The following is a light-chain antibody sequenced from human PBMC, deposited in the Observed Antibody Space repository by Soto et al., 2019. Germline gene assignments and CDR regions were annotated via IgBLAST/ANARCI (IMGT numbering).Light chain of an antibody. Sequence: DIQMTQSPTSVSASIGDRVTITCRASQDIANRLAWYQQKPGEAPKLLIYDASTLQNGVPSRFSGSVSGTDFTLTISRLQAEDLATYFCQQAKSFPQTFGPGTKVDV. CDR2: DAS. V-gene: IGKV1-12*01. CDR1: QDIANR. J-gene: IGKJ3*01. CDR3: QQAKSFPQT.